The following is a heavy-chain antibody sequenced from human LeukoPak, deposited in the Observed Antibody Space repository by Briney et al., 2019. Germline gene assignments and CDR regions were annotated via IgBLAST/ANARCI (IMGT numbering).Heavy chain of an antibody. D-gene: IGHD5-24*01. CDR1: GGSISTSSYY. V-gene: IGHV4-39*01. Sequence: PSETLSLTCTVSGGSISTSSYYWGWIRQPPGKGLEWIGSLYHTGSTYYNPSLKSRVNISVDTSKNQFSLKLNSVTAADTAVYYCARQADFALVEMATIMFDYWGRGTLVTVSS. CDR3: ARQADFALVEMATIMFDY. CDR2: LYHTGST. J-gene: IGHJ4*02.